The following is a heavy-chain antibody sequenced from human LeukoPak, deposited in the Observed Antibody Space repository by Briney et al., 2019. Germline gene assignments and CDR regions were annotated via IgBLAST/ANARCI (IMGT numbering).Heavy chain of an antibody. Sequence: GGSLRLSCAASGFTFNTYKMHWVRQAPGKGLEWISYFSGTGDTTYHADSVKGRFTISRDNAKNSMYLQMNSLRAEDTAVYYCVREGEGDFYFDFRGQGTLVTASS. D-gene: IGHD3-16*01. CDR1: GFTFNTYK. V-gene: IGHV3-48*03. CDR2: FSGTGDTT. J-gene: IGHJ4*02. CDR3: VREGEGDFYFDF.